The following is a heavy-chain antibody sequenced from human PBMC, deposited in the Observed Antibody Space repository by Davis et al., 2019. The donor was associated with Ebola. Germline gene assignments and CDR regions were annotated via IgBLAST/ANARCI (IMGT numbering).Heavy chain of an antibody. CDR3: ARDVVEDFGVVIINNWFDP. CDR2: INRDGSTT. J-gene: IGHJ5*02. Sequence: HTGGSLRLSCAASGFTFSSYWMHWVRQVPGKGLVWVSCINRDGSTTTYADSVKGRFTISRDNSKNTLYLQMNSLRAEDTAVYYCARDVVEDFGVVIINNWFDPWGQGTLVTVSS. CDR1: GFTFSSYW. D-gene: IGHD3-3*01. V-gene: IGHV3-74*03.